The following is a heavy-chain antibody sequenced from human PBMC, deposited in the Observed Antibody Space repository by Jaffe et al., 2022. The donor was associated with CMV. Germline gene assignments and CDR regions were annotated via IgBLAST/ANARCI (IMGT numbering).Heavy chain of an antibody. Sequence: EVQLVQSGAEVKKPGESLKISCKGSGYSFTSYWIGWVRQMPGKGLEWMGIIYPGDSDTRYSPSFQGQVTISADKSISTAYLQWSSLKASDTAMYYCASLMYGYSSGWYAFDIWGQGTMVTVSS. CDR3: ASLMYGYSSGWYAFDI. J-gene: IGHJ3*02. V-gene: IGHV5-51*01. CDR2: IYPGDSDT. CDR1: GYSFTSYW. D-gene: IGHD6-19*01.